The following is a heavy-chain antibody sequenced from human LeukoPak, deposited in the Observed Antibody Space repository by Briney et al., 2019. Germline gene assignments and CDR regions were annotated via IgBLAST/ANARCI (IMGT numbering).Heavy chain of an antibody. Sequence: GGSLRLSCAASGFTFSNAWMSWVRQAPGKGLEWVGRIKSKTDGGTTDHAAPVKGRFTISRDDSKNTLYLQMNSLKTEDTAVYYCTADDAPVTTLVTDAFDIWGQGTMVTVSS. J-gene: IGHJ3*02. CDR3: TADDAPVTTLVTDAFDI. CDR2: IKSKTDGGTT. V-gene: IGHV3-15*01. CDR1: GFTFSNAW. D-gene: IGHD4-17*01.